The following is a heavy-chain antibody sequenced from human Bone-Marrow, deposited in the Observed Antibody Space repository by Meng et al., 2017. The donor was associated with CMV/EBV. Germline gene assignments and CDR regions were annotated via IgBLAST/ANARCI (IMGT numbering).Heavy chain of an antibody. CDR1: GFTFSSYA. CDR3: HPTDITMIVVVQPMA. Sequence: SGFTFSSYAMSWVRQAPGKGLEWVSAISGSGGSTYYADSVKGRFTISRDNSKNTLYLQTNSLRAEDTAVYYCHPTDITMIVVVQPMAWGQGTLVTVSS. J-gene: IGHJ5*02. V-gene: IGHV3-23*01. D-gene: IGHD3-22*01. CDR2: ISGSGGST.